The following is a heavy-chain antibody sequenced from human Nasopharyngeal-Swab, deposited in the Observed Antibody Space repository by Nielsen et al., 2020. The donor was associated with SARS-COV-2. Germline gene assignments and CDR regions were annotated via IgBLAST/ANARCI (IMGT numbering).Heavy chain of an antibody. Sequence: GESLKISCAASGFTFSSYSMNWVRQAPGKGLEWVSSISSSSSYIYYADSVKGRFTISRGNAKNSLYLQMNSLRAEDTAVYYCAREYDEVVVITGAFDIWGQGTMVTVSS. CDR3: AREYDEVVVITGAFDI. J-gene: IGHJ3*02. V-gene: IGHV3-21*01. CDR2: ISSSSSYI. CDR1: GFTFSSYS. D-gene: IGHD3-22*01.